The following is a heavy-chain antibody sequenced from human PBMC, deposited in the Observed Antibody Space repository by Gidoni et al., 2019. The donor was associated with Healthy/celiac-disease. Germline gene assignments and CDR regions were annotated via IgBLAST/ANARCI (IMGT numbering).Heavy chain of an antibody. CDR3: ARAGESYSSGWYRALRSFDY. CDR1: GGSFSGYY. V-gene: IGHV4-34*01. D-gene: IGHD6-19*01. J-gene: IGHJ4*02. CDR2: INHSGST. Sequence: QVQLQQWGAGLLKPSETLSLTCAVYGGSFSGYYWSWIRQPPGKGLEWIGEINHSGSTNYNPSLKSRVTISVDTSKNQFSLKLSSVTAADTAVYYCARAGESYSSGWYRALRSFDYWGQGTLVTVSS.